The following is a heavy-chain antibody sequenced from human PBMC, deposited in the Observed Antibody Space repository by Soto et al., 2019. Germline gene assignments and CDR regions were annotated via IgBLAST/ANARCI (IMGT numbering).Heavy chain of an antibody. CDR1: GGTFSIYA. Sequence: SLKVSCKASGGTFSIYAISWVRQAPGQGLEWMGGIIPIFGTADYAQKFQGRVTITADESTSTAYMELSSLRSEDTAVYYCASVESQRYYYGMDVWGQGTTVTVSS. J-gene: IGHJ6*02. CDR3: ASVESQRYYYGMDV. CDR2: IIPIFGTA. V-gene: IGHV1-69*13. D-gene: IGHD2-15*01.